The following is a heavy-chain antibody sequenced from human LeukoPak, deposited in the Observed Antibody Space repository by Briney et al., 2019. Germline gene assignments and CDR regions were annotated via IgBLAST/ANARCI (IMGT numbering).Heavy chain of an antibody. D-gene: IGHD5-12*01. CDR1: GYSISSGYY. Sequence: SETLSLTCIVSGYSISSGYYWAWIRQPPGKGLEWIGSIYHSGSTYYNPSLKSRVTISVDTSKNQFSLKLNSVTAVDTAVYYCARSTTLNWFDPWGQGTLVTVSS. CDR3: ARSTTLNWFDP. J-gene: IGHJ5*02. V-gene: IGHV4-38-2*02. CDR2: IYHSGST.